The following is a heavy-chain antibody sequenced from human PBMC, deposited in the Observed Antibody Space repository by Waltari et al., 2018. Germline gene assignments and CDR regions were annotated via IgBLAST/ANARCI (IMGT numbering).Heavy chain of an antibody. CDR3: ARGMGLLVGATTTRPDY. CDR1: GFTFSSYA. J-gene: IGHJ4*02. D-gene: IGHD1-26*01. Sequence: QVQLVESGGGVVQPGRSLRLSCAASGFTFSSYAMHWVRQAPGKGLEWVAVISYDGSNKYYADSVKGRFTISRDNSKNTLYLQMNSLRAEDTAVYYCARGMGLLVGATTTRPDYWGQGTLVTVSS. V-gene: IGHV3-30-3*01. CDR2: ISYDGSNK.